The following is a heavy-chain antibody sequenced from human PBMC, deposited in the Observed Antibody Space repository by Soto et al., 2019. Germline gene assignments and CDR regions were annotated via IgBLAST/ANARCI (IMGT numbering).Heavy chain of an antibody. Sequence: QTPSLTRVIPGDSASSTSAAWNWTRQHPSRGLEWPGRTYYRSKWYNDYAVSVKSRISINPDTSKNQFSLQLNTVTPEDTAVYYCATQHSNSWYGNAFDIWGQGTTVTVSS. J-gene: IGHJ3*02. V-gene: IGHV6-1*01. CDR2: TYYRSKWYN. CDR3: ATQHSNSWYGNAFDI. D-gene: IGHD6-13*01. CDR1: GDSASSTSAA.